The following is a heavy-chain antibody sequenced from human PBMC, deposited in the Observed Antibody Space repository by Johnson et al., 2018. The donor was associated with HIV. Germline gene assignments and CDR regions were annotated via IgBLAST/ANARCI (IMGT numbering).Heavy chain of an antibody. CDR3: ARSIAVAGHDI. Sequence: VQLVESGGGLVQPGGSLRLSCAASGFTVSSNYMSWVRQAPGKGLEWVANIKQDGSEKYYVDSVKGRFTISRDNSKNTLYLQMNSLRAEDTAVYYCARSIAVAGHDIWGQGTMVTVSS. CDR1: GFTVSSNY. J-gene: IGHJ3*02. V-gene: IGHV3-7*01. CDR2: IKQDGSEK. D-gene: IGHD6-13*01.